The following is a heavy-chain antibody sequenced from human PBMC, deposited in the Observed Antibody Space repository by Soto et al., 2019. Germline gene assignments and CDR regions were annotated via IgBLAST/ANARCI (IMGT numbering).Heavy chain of an antibody. Sequence: PSETLSLTCTVSGGSISSGGYYWSWIRQHPGKGLEWIGYIYYSGSTYYNPSLKSRVTISVDTSKNQFSLKLSSVTAADTAVFYCARVTTVTRRPNYFDYWGQGTLVTVSS. CDR2: IYYSGST. CDR1: GGSISSGGYY. CDR3: ARVTTVTRRPNYFDY. D-gene: IGHD4-17*01. V-gene: IGHV4-31*03. J-gene: IGHJ4*02.